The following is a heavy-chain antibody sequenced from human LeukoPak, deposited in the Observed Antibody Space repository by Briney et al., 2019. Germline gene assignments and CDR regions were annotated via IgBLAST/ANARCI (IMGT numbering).Heavy chain of an antibody. V-gene: IGHV1-46*01. CDR2: INPSGGST. CDR1: GYTFTRYY. Sequence: SSVKVSCKASGYTFTRYYMHWLRQAPGQGLAGMGIINPSGGSTSYAQKFQGRVTMTRDMSTSTVYMELSSLRSEDTAVYYCARGHNVRVAYYDILTDTQSLDYWGQGTLVTVSS. D-gene: IGHD3-9*01. CDR3: ARGHNVRVAYYDILTDTQSLDY. J-gene: IGHJ4*02.